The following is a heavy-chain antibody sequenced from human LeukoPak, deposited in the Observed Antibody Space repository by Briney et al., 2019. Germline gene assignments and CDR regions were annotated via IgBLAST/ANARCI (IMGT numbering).Heavy chain of an antibody. Sequence: GGSLRHSCAASGFTFSSYSMNWVRQAPGKGLEWVSSISSSSSYIYYADSVKGRFTISRDNAKNSPYLQMNSLRAENTAVYYCARGGYYYDSSGYSYYFDYWGQGTLVTVSS. V-gene: IGHV3-21*01. J-gene: IGHJ4*02. D-gene: IGHD3-22*01. CDR2: ISSSSSYI. CDR3: ARGGYYYDSSGYSYYFDY. CDR1: GFTFSSYS.